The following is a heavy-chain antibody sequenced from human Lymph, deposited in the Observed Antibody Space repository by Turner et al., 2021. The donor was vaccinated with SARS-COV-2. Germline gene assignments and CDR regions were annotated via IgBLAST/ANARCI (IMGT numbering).Heavy chain of an antibody. D-gene: IGHD3-3*01. J-gene: IGHJ4*02. CDR3: AKGGGSGYLNFDY. CDR2: ISYVGSNK. V-gene: IGHV3-30*18. Sequence: QVQLVESGGGVVQPGRSLRLSCAASGFTFNSYGMHWGRQAPGKGLEWVAVISYVGSNKYYADSVKGRFTISRDNTKNTLYLQMNSLRVEDTAVYYCAKGGGSGYLNFDYWGQGTLVTVSS. CDR1: GFTFNSYG.